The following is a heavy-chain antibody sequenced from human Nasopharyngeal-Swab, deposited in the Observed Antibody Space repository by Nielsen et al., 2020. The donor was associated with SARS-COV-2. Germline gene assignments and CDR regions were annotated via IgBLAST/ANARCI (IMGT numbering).Heavy chain of an antibody. D-gene: IGHD2-2*01. CDR1: GYTFSDYY. V-gene: IGHV1-2*06. CDR2: INPGSGDT. J-gene: IGHJ4*02. CDR3: ARRTECSGTGCTFDY. Sequence: ASVKVSCKASGYTFSDYYIHWVRQAPGQGLEWMGRINPGSGDTYYAQKFQGRITVTGDTSINTAYMELSRLTSDDTAVYFCARRTECSGTGCTFDYWGQGTLVTVSS.